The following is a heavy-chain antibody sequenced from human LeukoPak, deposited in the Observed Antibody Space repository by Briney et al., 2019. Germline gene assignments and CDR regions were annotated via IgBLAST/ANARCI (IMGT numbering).Heavy chain of an antibody. Sequence: PGRSLRLSCTASGFTFSTYAMHWVRRAPGKGLEWVAVISYDGTNKYYADSVRGRFTISRDNSKNTLYLQMSSLGTEDTAVFYCARDAVRSGEMGRIGHWGQGTLVTVSS. J-gene: IGHJ4*02. V-gene: IGHV3-30*04. CDR3: ARDAVRSGEMGRIGH. CDR1: GFTFSTYA. D-gene: IGHD5-24*01. CDR2: ISYDGTNK.